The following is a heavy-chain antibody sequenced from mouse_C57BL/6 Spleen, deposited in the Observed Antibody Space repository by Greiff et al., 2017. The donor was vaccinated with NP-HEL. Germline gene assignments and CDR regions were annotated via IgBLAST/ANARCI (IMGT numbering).Heavy chain of an antibody. J-gene: IGHJ3*01. Sequence: QVQLQQPGAELVKPGASVQLSCKASGYTFTSYWLHWVKQRPGQGLEWIGMIHPNSGSTNYNEKFKSKATLTVDKSSSTAYMQLSSLTSEDSAVYYCAREGYYYGSRGFAYWGQGTLVTVSA. D-gene: IGHD1-1*01. CDR2: IHPNSGST. CDR3: AREGYYYGSRGFAY. CDR1: GYTFTSYW. V-gene: IGHV1-64*01.